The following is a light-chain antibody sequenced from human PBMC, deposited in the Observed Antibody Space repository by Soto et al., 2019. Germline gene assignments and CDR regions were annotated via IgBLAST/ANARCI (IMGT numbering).Light chain of an antibody. V-gene: IGLV2-11*01. Sequence: QSVLTQPRSVSGSPGQSVTISCTGTSSNVGGYSYVSWYQQHPGIAPQLIIYDVTKRPSGVPDRCSGSKSGNTASLTISGLQAEDEADYYCCSYAGSYSWVFGGGTKLTVL. CDR3: CSYAGSYSWV. CDR2: DVT. CDR1: SSNVGGYSY. J-gene: IGLJ3*02.